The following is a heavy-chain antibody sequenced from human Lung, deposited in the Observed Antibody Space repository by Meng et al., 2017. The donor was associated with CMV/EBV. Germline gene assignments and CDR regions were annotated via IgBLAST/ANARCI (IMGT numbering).Heavy chain of an antibody. CDR3: ARDFLDYGGWFDP. V-gene: IGHV1-2*02. CDR1: GYTFSGYY. D-gene: IGHD4/OR15-4a*01. Sequence: SVXVSXXASGYTFSGYYIHWVRQAPGQGLEWIGWINPKSGDTKYEQRFQGRVSVTRDTSITTAYMELSSLRSDDMAVYYCARDFLDYGGWFDPWGQGTLVTVSS. CDR2: INPKSGDT. J-gene: IGHJ5*02.